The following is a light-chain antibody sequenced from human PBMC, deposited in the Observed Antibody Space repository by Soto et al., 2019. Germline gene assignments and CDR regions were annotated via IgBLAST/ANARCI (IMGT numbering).Light chain of an antibody. CDR3: QQYESFTLT. J-gene: IGKJ4*01. CDR2: TAS. Sequence: DLQMTQSPSSLSASVGDSVTITCRASQGINKFLAWFQQKPGTAPKSLISTASRLQSGVPSRFSGSGSGTQFTLTINNLQPEDFATYYCQQYESFTLTFGGGTRVEIK. V-gene: IGKV1-16*01. CDR1: QGINKF.